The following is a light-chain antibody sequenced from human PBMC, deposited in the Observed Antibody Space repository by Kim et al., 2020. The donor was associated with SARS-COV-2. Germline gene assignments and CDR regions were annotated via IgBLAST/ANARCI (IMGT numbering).Light chain of an antibody. V-gene: IGKV1-13*02. Sequence: AIQLTQSPSSLSASVGDRVTITCRASQDIIVALAWYQQKPGKAPRLLIYDASSLESGVPSRFSGSGSGTDFTLTITSLQPEDVANYYCQQFNSNPPWTSGQGTKVDIK. CDR3: QQFNSNPPWT. CDR1: QDIIVA. CDR2: DAS. J-gene: IGKJ1*01.